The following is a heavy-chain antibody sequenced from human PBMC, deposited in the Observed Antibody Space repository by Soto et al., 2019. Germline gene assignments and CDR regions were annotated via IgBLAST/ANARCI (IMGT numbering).Heavy chain of an antibody. J-gene: IGHJ5*02. CDR1: GYTFTGYY. D-gene: IGHD3-10*01. CDR3: ARDRRGTMVRGVITFA. CDR2: INPNSGGT. V-gene: IGHV1-2*02. Sequence: ASVKVSCKASGYTFTGYYMHWVRQAPGQGLEWMGWINPNSGGTNYAQKFQGRVTMTRDTSISTAYMELSRLRSDDTAVYYCARDRRGTMVRGVITFAWGQGTLVTVSS.